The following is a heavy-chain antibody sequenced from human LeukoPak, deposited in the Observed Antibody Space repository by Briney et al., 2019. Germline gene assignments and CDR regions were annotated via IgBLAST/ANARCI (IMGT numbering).Heavy chain of an antibody. CDR1: GLTFSSYA. Sequence: GGSLRLSCAASGLTFSSYAMSWVRQAPGKGLEWVSAISGSGGSTYYADSVKGRFTISRDNSKNTLYLQMNSLRAEDTAVYYCAKGHSSWTTNWFDPWGQGTLVTVSS. J-gene: IGHJ5*02. V-gene: IGHV3-23*01. D-gene: IGHD6-13*01. CDR3: AKGHSSWTTNWFDP. CDR2: ISGSGGST.